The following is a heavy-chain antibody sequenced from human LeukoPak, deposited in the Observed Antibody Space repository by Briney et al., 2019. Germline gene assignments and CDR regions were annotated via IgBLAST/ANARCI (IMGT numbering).Heavy chain of an antibody. J-gene: IGHJ5*02. CDR2: IYYSGST. Sequence: SETLSLTCTVSGGSISSSSYYWGWIRQPPGKGLEWIGSIYYSGSTYYNPSLKSRVTISVDTSKNQFSLKLSSVTAADTAVYYCAREGCSGGSCSNWFDPWGQGTLVIVSS. CDR3: AREGCSGGSCSNWFDP. V-gene: IGHV4-39*07. CDR1: GGSISSSSYY. D-gene: IGHD2-15*01.